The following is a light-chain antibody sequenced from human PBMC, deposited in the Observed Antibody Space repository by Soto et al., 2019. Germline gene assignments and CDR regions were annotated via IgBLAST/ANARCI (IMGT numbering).Light chain of an antibody. V-gene: IGLV2-11*01. CDR2: DVS. Sequence: QSVLTQPRSVSGSPGQSVTISCTGISSDVGGYNYVSWYQQHPGKAPKLMIYDVSKRPSGVPDRFSGSKSGTSASLAITGLQAEDEAYYYCQSYDSSLIGSPLFAGGTKLTVL. J-gene: IGLJ3*02. CDR1: SSDVGGYNY. CDR3: QSYDSSLIGSPL.